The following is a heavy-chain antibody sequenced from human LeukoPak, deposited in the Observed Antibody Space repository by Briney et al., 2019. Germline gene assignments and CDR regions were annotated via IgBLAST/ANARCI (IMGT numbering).Heavy chain of an antibody. V-gene: IGHV1-3*01. Sequence: ASVKVSCKASGGTFTSYAMHWVRQAPGQRLEWMGWINAGNGNTKYSQKFQGRVTITRDTSASTAYMELSSLRSEDTAVYYCARFYDSSGYFDYWGQGTLVTVSS. CDR3: ARFYDSSGYFDY. D-gene: IGHD3-22*01. J-gene: IGHJ4*02. CDR1: GGTFTSYA. CDR2: INAGNGNT.